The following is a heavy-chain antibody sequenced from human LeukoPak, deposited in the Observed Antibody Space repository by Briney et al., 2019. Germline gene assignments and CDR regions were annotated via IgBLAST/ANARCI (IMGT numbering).Heavy chain of an antibody. Sequence: GGSLRLSCAASGFSFSSYSMNWVRQAPGQGLEWVSSISANTTHIYGADSLKGRFTISRDDAKNSLYLQLTSLRAEDTAVYYCTRGYTSDYWGQGTLVAVSS. D-gene: IGHD2-2*01. CDR1: GFSFSSYS. V-gene: IGHV3-21*01. CDR3: TRGYTSDY. J-gene: IGHJ4*02. CDR2: ISANTTHI.